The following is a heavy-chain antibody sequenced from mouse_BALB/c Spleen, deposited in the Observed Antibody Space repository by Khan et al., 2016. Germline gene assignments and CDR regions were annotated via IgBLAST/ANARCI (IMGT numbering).Heavy chain of an antibody. CDR2: INSDGSAI. J-gene: IGHJ1*01. CDR1: GFTFSGFW. V-gene: IGHV11-2*02. CDR3: MRYDGYYWYFDV. D-gene: IGHD2-3*01. Sequence: EVQLLETGGGLVQPGGSRGLSCEGSGFTFSGFWMCWVRQTPGKTLEWIGDINSDGSAINYAPSIKDRFTIFRDNDKSTLYLQMSNVRSEDTATYFCMRYDGYYWYFDVWGAGTTVTVSS.